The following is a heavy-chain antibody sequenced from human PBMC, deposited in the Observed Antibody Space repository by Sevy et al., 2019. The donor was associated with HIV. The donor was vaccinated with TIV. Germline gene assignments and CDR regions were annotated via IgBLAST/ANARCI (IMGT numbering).Heavy chain of an antibody. J-gene: IGHJ4*02. CDR1: GGSITSLY. Sequence: SETPLTCTVSGGSITSLYWNWIRQPPGKRLEWIANIYYNGHINYNPSLKSRVTLSLDTSKNQFSLRLSSVTAADTAMYYCAGENAWGRGYSWGQGTLVTVSS. V-gene: IGHV4-59*08. CDR2: IYYNGHI. CDR3: AGENAWGRGYS. D-gene: IGHD1-26*01.